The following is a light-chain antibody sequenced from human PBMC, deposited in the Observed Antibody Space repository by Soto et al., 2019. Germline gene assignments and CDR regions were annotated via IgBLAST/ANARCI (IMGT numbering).Light chain of an antibody. Sequence: QSALTQPASMSGSPGQSITLSCTGTSSDVGGYNYVSWYQQHPGKAPKLMIYEVSNRPSGVSNRFSGSKSDNTASLTISGLQAEDEADYYCSSYTSSTTLVFGTGTKLTVL. V-gene: IGLV2-14*01. CDR2: EVS. J-gene: IGLJ1*01. CDR3: SSYTSSTTLV. CDR1: SSDVGGYNY.